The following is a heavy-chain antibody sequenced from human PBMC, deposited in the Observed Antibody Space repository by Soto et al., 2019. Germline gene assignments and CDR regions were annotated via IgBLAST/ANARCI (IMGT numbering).Heavy chain of an antibody. Sequence: QVQLQESGPGLVKPSGTLSLTCAVSGGSISSSNWWSWVRQPPGKGLEWIGEIYHSGSTNYNPSLKSRVTISVDKSKTQFSLKVSAVTAADTAVYYCARVSGSYYYGMDVWGQGTTVTVSS. V-gene: IGHV4-4*02. CDR2: IYHSGST. CDR1: GGSISSSNW. D-gene: IGHD1-26*01. J-gene: IGHJ6*02. CDR3: ARVSGSYYYGMDV.